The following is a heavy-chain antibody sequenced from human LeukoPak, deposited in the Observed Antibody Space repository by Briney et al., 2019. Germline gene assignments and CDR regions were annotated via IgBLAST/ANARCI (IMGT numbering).Heavy chain of an antibody. Sequence: GESLKISCKGSGFSFTTYWIGWVRQMPGKGLEWMGIVYPGDSDTRYSPTFQGQVTISADKSITTAYLQWSSLKASDTAMYYCARHGAGWNGDDYYLDYWGQGTLVTVSS. CDR3: ARHGAGWNGDDYYLDY. D-gene: IGHD1-1*01. CDR2: VYPGDSDT. J-gene: IGHJ4*02. V-gene: IGHV5-51*01. CDR1: GFSFTTYW.